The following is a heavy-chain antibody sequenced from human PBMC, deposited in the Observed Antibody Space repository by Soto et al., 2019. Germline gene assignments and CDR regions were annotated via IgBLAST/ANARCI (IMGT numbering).Heavy chain of an antibody. CDR2: IYITGKT. Sequence: PSETLSLTCTVSCDSIRSSSYWGWIRQPPGKGLEWIGSIYITGKTYYNPSLNSQVTISVDTSKNQFSLNLISVTAADTAVYYRTRSSRYGTDVWGQATTVT. D-gene: IGHD6-13*01. V-gene: IGHV4-39*01. CDR1: CDSIRSSSY. CDR3: TRSSRYGTDV. J-gene: IGHJ6*02.